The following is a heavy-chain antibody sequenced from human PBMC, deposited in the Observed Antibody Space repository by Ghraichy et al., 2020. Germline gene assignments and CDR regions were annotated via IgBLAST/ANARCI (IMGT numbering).Heavy chain of an antibody. CDR1: GFTFSSYW. CDR3: ARDLSWARMVTPY. J-gene: IGHJ4*02. V-gene: IGHV3-7*01. CDR2: IKQDGSEK. D-gene: IGHD5-18*01. Sequence: LSLTCAASGFTFSSYWMSWVRQAPGKGLEWVANIKQDGSEKYYVDSVKGRFTISRDNAKNSLYLQMNSLRAEDTAVYYCARDLSWARMVTPYWGQGTLVTVSS.